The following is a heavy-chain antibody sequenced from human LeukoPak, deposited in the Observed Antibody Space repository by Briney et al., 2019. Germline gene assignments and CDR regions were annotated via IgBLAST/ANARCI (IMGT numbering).Heavy chain of an antibody. CDR3: ARAGCGNSACNWFDP. D-gene: IGHD4-23*01. J-gene: IGHJ5*02. CDR1: GFTFSSYS. CDR2: ISSSSSYI. V-gene: IGHV3-21*01. Sequence: GGSLRLSCAASGFTFSSYSMNWVRQAPGKGLEWVSSISSSSSYIYYADSVKGRFTISRDNAKNSLYLQMNSLRAEDTAVYYCARAGCGNSACNWFDPWGQGTLVTVSS.